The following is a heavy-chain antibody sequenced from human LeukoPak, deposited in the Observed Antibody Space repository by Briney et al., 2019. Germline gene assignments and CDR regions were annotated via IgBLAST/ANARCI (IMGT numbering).Heavy chain of an antibody. CDR3: ARTYGSGSYYNSYFDY. CDR1: GFTFSSYV. Sequence: PGGSLRLSCAASGFTFSSYVMSWVRQAPGKGLEWVSAISGSGGSTYYADSVKGRFTISRDNSKNTLYLQMNSLRAEDTAVYYCARTYGSGSYYNSYFDYWGQGTLVTVSS. CDR2: ISGSGGST. D-gene: IGHD3-10*01. V-gene: IGHV3-23*01. J-gene: IGHJ4*02.